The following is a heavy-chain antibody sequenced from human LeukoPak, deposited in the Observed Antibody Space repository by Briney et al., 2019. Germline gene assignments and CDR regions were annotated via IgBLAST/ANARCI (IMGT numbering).Heavy chain of an antibody. J-gene: IGHJ5*02. Sequence: GGSLRLSCAASGFTFSSYWMTWVRHAPGKGLEWVANIKHDGSEKYYVDSVKGRFTISRDNAKNSLLLQMNSLRVEDTAVYHCVRDTTNNWFDPWGPGTLVTVSS. CDR1: GFTFSSYW. V-gene: IGHV3-7*04. CDR2: IKHDGSEK. CDR3: VRDTTNNWFDP. D-gene: IGHD1-14*01.